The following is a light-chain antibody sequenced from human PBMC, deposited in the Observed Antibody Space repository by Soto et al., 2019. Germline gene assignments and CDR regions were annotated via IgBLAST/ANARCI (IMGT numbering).Light chain of an antibody. V-gene: IGLV2-14*01. CDR1: SSDVGAYNS. Sequence: QSVLTQPASMSGSPGQSITISCTGTSSDVGAYNSVSWYQQHPGKAPKLIIYDVSTRPSGISDRFSGSKSGNTASLTISGLQAEDESDYYCSSYTTSVTYVFGTGTKLTVL. J-gene: IGLJ1*01. CDR3: SSYTTSVTYV. CDR2: DVS.